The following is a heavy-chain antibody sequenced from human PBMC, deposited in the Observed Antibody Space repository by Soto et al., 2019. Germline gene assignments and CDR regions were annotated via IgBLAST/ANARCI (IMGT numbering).Heavy chain of an antibody. D-gene: IGHD4-17*01. V-gene: IGHV4-59*01. J-gene: IGHJ5*02. CDR3: ARAGLGHDYGDYWFDP. CDR1: GGSISSYY. Sequence: PPETLSLTCTVSGGSISSYYWSWIRQPPGKGLERIGYIYYSGSTNYNPSLKSRVTISVDTSKNQFSLKLSSVTAADTAVYYCARAGLGHDYGDYWFDPWGQGTLVTVSS. CDR2: IYYSGST.